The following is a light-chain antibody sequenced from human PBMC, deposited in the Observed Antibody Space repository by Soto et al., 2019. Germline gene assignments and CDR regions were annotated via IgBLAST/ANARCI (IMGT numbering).Light chain of an antibody. CDR3: QQDGSPGT. J-gene: IGKJ1*01. V-gene: IGKV3-20*01. CDR1: QSVSNNY. CDR2: VAS. Sequence: LTQYPGTRSVYQGERATLSCGASQSVSNNYLALYQQTPGQAPRLLIYVASNRATGIPDRFSGSGSGTDFTLTISIMAPEDLAVYDWQQDGSPGTFGQGTKVDIK.